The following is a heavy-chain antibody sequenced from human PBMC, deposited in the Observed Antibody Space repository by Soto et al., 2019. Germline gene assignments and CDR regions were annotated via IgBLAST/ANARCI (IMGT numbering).Heavy chain of an antibody. CDR3: ARGGPESSHYDLRYYYGMDD. CDR1: GGSISSGGYY. D-gene: IGHD3-16*01. CDR2: IYYSAGT. J-gene: IGHJ6*02. Sequence: SETLSLTCTVSGGSISSGGYYWSWIRQHPGKGLEWIGSIYYSAGTYYNPSLKSRVSMSVDTSKNQFSLRLSSVTAADTAVYYCARGGPESSHYDLRYYYGMDDWGQGNTVTVSS. V-gene: IGHV4-31*03.